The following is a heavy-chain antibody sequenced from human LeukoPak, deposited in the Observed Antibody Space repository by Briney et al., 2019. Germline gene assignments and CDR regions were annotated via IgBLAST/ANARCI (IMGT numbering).Heavy chain of an antibody. CDR3: ARDRGHVYYYYGMDV. CDR1: GGSISSYY. V-gene: IGHV4-39*07. CDR2: IYYSGST. J-gene: IGHJ6*02. Sequence: SETLSLTCTVSGGSISSYYWGWIRQPPGKGLEWIGSIYYSGSTYYNPSLKSRVTISVDTSKNQFSLKLSSVTAADTAVYYCARDRGHVYYYYGMDVWGQGTTVTVSS.